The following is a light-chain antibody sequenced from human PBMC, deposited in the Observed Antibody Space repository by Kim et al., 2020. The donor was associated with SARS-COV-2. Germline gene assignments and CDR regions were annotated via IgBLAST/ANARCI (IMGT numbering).Light chain of an antibody. J-gene: IGLJ1*01. Sequence: PGRTASITCSGYKLGDKYVSWYQQKPGKSPVVVIYQDKQRPSGIPERFSGSNSGNTATLTISGTQAMDEADYYCQAWDSSTHNYVFGAGTKVTVL. CDR1: KLGDKY. CDR3: QAWDSSTHNYV. V-gene: IGLV3-1*01. CDR2: QDK.